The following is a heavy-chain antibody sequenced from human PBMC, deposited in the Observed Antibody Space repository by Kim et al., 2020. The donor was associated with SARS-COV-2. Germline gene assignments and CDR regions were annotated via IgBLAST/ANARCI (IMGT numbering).Heavy chain of an antibody. CDR3: ARCTVSYGPPGAFDY. CDR1: GFTFSSYE. Sequence: GGSLRLSCAASGFTFSSYEMNWVRQAPGKGLEWVSYISSSGSTIYYADSVKGRFTISRDNAKNSLYLQMNSLRAEDTAVYYCARCTVSYGPPGAFDYWGQGTLVTVSS. D-gene: IGHD5-18*01. V-gene: IGHV3-48*03. CDR2: ISSSGSTI. J-gene: IGHJ4*02.